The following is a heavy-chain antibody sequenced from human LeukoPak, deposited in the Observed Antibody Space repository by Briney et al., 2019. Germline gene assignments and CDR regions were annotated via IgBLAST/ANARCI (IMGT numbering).Heavy chain of an antibody. D-gene: IGHD4-17*01. CDR1: GGSISSSSYY. CDR3: AREYGDYLDY. Sequence: SETLSLTCTVSGGSISSSSYYWGWIRQPPGKGLEWIGIMDYSGSTYYNPSLKSPVTISVDTSTHQFSLKLSSVTAADTAVYYCAREYGDYLDYWGQGTLVTVSS. J-gene: IGHJ4*02. CDR2: MDYSGST. V-gene: IGHV4-39*07.